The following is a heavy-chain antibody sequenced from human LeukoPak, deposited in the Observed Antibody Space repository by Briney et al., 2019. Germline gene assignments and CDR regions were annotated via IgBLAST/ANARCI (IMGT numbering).Heavy chain of an antibody. CDR1: GYTFTSYG. CDR3: ARDLTVAGTRYDY. J-gene: IGHJ4*02. Sequence: ASVKVSCKASGYTFTSYGISWVRQAPGQGLEWMGWISAYNGNTNYAQKFQGRVTITADKSTSTAYMELSSLRSEDTAVYYCARDLTVAGTRYDYWGQGTLVTVSS. V-gene: IGHV1-18*01. CDR2: ISAYNGNT. D-gene: IGHD6-19*01.